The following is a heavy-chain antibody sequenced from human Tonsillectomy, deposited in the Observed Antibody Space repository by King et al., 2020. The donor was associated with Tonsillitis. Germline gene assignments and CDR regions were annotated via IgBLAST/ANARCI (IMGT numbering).Heavy chain of an antibody. J-gene: IGHJ4*02. V-gene: IGHV4-39*01. CDR1: GGSISSSSYY. CDR2: IYYSGST. D-gene: IGHD3-10*01. CDR3: ARRMVRGEIDY. Sequence: QLQESGPGPVKPSETLSLTCTVSGGSISSSSYYWGWIRQPPGKGLEWIGSIYYSGSTYYNPSLKSRVTISVDTSKNQFSLKLSSVTAADTAVYYCARRMVRGEIDYWGQGTLVTVSS.